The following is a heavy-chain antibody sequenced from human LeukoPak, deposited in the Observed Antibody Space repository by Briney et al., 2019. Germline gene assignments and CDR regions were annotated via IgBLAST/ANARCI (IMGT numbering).Heavy chain of an antibody. J-gene: IGHJ4*02. V-gene: IGHV4-30-2*01. CDR3: ARATGGHFDY. D-gene: IGHD3-10*01. CDR1: GGSISSGGYS. Sequence: PSQTLSLTCAVSGGSISSGGYSWSWIRQPPGKGLEWIGYIYHSGSTYYNPSLKSRVAISVDRSKNQFSLKLSSVTAADTAVYYCARATGGHFDYWGQGTLVTVSS. CDR2: IYHSGST.